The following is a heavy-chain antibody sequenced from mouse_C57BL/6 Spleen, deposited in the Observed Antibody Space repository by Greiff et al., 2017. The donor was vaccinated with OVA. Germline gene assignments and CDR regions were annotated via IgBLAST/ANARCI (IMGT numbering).Heavy chain of an antibody. J-gene: IGHJ2*01. CDR1: GYTFTDYE. Sequence: QVQLQQSGAELVRPGASVTLSCKASGYTFTDYEMHWVKQTPVHGLEWIGAIDPETGGTAYNQKFKGKAILTADKSSSTAYMELRSLTSEDSAVYYCTRFGTGTDYFDYWGQGTTLTVSS. CDR3: TRFGTGTDYFDY. D-gene: IGHD4-1*01. CDR2: IDPETGGT. V-gene: IGHV1-15*01.